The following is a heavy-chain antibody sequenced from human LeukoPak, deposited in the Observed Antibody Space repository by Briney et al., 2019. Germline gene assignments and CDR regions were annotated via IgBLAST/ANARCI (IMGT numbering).Heavy chain of an antibody. V-gene: IGHV4-59*01. CDR2: IYYSGST. Sequence: SETLSLTCTVSGGSISSYYWSWIRQPPGKGLEWIGYIYYSGSTNYNPSLKSRVTISVDTSKNPFSLKLSSVTAADTAVYYCARVRDDILTGYYLDYWGQGTLVTVSS. CDR1: GGSISSYY. D-gene: IGHD3-9*01. J-gene: IGHJ4*02. CDR3: ARVRDDILTGYYLDY.